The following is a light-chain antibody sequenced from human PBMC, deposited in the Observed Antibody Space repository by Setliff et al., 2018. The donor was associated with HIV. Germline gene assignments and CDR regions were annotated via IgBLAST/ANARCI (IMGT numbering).Light chain of an antibody. J-gene: IGLJ1*01. CDR3: CAHAGSNTPYI. CDR2: EVN. Sequence: QSALTQPASVSGSPGQSITISCSGTSGDVGGYNLVSWYQQHPGEVPKLMIYEVNKRPSGVSDRFSGSTSGNTASLTISGLQAEDEADYYCCAHAGSNTPYIFG. V-gene: IGLV2-23*02. CDR1: SGDVGGYNL.